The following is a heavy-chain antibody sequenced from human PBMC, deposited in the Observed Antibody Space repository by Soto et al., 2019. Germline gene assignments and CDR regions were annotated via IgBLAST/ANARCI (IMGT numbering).Heavy chain of an antibody. V-gene: IGHV4-61*01. J-gene: IGHJ6*02. D-gene: IGHD2-2*01. CDR1: GGSVSSGSYY. Sequence: QVQLQESGPGLVKPSETLSLTCTVSGGSVSSGSYYWSWIRQPPGKGLEWIGYIYYSGSTNYNPSLKSRVTISVDTSKNQFSLKLSSVTAADTAVYYCASLPSYCSSASCYVDYYYYGMDVWGQGTTVTVSS. CDR3: ASLPSYCSSASCYVDYYYYGMDV. CDR2: IYYSGST.